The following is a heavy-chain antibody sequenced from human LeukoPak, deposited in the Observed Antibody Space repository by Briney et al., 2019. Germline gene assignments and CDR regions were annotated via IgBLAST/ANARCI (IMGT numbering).Heavy chain of an antibody. CDR1: GFTFTTYA. D-gene: IGHD3-3*01. Sequence: GGSLRLSCAASGFTFTTYAMSWVRQAPGKGLEWVSGLIGSGGSTYYADSVKGRFTLSRDNSKNPLYLQMNSLRAEDTAVYYCAKDRVYDFWGGKPFDPWGQATSVTAYS. V-gene: IGHV3-23*01. CDR2: LIGSGGST. CDR3: AKDRVYDFWGGKPFDP. J-gene: IGHJ5*02.